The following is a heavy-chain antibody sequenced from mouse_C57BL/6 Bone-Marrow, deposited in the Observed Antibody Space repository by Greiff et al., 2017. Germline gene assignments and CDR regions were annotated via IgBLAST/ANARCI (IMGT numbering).Heavy chain of an antibody. CDR2: ISPGSGRT. J-gene: IGHJ3*01. V-gene: IGHV1-55*01. CDR1: GYTFTSYW. CDR3: ARRIRFYYGYGWFAY. D-gene: IGHD2-2*01. Sequence: QVQLQQSGAELVKPGASVKMSCKASGYTFTSYWLTWVKQRPGQGLAWIGDISPGSGRTNSNEKFKSKATLTLDTSSSTAYMQLSSLTSEDSAVYYFARRIRFYYGYGWFAYWGQGTLVTVSA.